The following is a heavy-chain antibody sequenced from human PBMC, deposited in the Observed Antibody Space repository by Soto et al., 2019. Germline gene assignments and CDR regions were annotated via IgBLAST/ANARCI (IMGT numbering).Heavy chain of an antibody. D-gene: IGHD5-12*01. Sequence: SETLSHTCTVSGGYIISYYWSWIRQPTGKGLEWIGYIYYSGSTNYNPSLKSRVTISVDTSKNQFSLKLSSVTAADTAVYYCARAYGGYADYWGQGALVTVSS. CDR3: ARAYGGYADY. CDR2: IYYSGST. V-gene: IGHV4-59*01. J-gene: IGHJ4*02. CDR1: GGYIISYY.